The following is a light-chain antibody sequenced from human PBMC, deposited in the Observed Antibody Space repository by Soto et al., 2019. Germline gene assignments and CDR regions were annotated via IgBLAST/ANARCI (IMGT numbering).Light chain of an antibody. V-gene: IGLV2-14*02. CDR2: EGS. CDR1: SRDVGTYTL. J-gene: IGLJ1*01. CDR3: TSPTPGSLYV. Sequence: QSALTQPASVSGSPGQSITISCTGTSRDVGTYTLVSWYQHYPGKAPKLIIYEGSKRPSGVSNRFSGSKSGNTASLTISGLQAEDEADYFCTSPTPGSLYVFGTGTKVTVL.